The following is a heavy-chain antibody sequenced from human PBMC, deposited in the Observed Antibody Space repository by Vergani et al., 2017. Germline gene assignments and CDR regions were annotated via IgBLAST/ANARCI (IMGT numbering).Heavy chain of an antibody. J-gene: IGHJ6*02. CDR2: INHSGST. V-gene: IGHV4-34*01. Sequence: QVQLQQWGAGLLKPSETLSLTCAVYGGSFSGYYWSWIRQPPGKGLEWIGEINHSGSTNYNPSLKVRVTISVGTSKNQFSLKLSSVTAADTAVYYWARFSPKYYYDSSGYYGMDVWGQGTTVTVSS. CDR3: ARFSPKYYYDSSGYYGMDV. D-gene: IGHD3-22*01. CDR1: GGSFSGYY.